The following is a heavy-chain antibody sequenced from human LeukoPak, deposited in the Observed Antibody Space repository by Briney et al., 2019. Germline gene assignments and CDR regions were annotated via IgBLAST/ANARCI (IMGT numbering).Heavy chain of an antibody. CDR1: GYTFTSYS. J-gene: IGHJ3*02. V-gene: IGHV1-46*01. CDR2: INPSGGST. CDR3: AREDYYGIPYVFDI. D-gene: IGHD3-10*01. Sequence: ASVKVSCKSSGYTFTSYSMHWVRRAPGQGLEWMAIINPSGGSTNYAQKFQGRVTMTRDTSTSTVYMELSSLRSEDTAVYYCAREDYYGIPYVFDIWGQGTMVTVSS.